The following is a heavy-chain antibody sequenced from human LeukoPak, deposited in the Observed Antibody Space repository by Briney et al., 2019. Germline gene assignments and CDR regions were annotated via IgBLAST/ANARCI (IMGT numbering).Heavy chain of an antibody. Sequence: GGSLRLSCAASGFTFSTYGMQWVRQAPGEGLQWVAVISYEAKNKYYADSVKGRFTISRDNSKNTLYLQMNSLRAEDTAVYYCAKEATMYTSTWYDYWGQGTLVTVSS. V-gene: IGHV3-30*18. D-gene: IGHD6-13*01. CDR1: GFTFSTYG. CDR3: AKEATMYTSTWYDY. CDR2: ISYEAKNK. J-gene: IGHJ4*02.